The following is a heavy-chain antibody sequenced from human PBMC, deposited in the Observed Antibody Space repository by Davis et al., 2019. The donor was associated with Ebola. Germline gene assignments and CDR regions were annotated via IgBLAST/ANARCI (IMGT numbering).Heavy chain of an antibody. J-gene: IGHJ4*02. CDR1: GGSISSYY. D-gene: IGHD6-19*01. CDR3: ARGGKTSGWYYYFDY. Sequence: GSLRLSCTVSGGSISSYYWSWIRQPPGKGLEWIGYIYYSGSTNYNPSLKNRVTLLLDTSKNQFSLKLKSVTAADSAVYYCARGGKTSGWYYYFDYWGQGTQVTVSS. CDR2: IYYSGST. V-gene: IGHV4-59*01.